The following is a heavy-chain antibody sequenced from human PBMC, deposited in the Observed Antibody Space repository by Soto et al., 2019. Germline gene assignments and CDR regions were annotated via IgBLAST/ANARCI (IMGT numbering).Heavy chain of an antibody. J-gene: IGHJ6*02. Sequence: PGGSLRLSCAASGFTFSSYEMNWVRQAPGKGLEWVSYISRSATTIYYADSVKGRFTISRDNARNSLFLHMSSLRVEDTAVYFCARDLPRGGSYPYYYYYGMDVWGQGTTVTVSS. CDR3: ARDLPRGGSYPYYYYYGMDV. CDR1: GFTFSSYE. CDR2: ISRSATTI. V-gene: IGHV3-48*03. D-gene: IGHD1-26*01.